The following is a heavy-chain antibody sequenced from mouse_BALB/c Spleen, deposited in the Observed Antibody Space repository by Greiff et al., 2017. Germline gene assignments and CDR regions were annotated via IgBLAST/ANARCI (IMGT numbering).Heavy chain of an antibody. D-gene: IGHD4-1*02. V-gene: IGHV1-9*01. Sequence: QVQLQQSGAELMKPGASVKISCKASGYTFSSYWIEWVKQRPGHGLEWIGEIVPGSGSTNYNETFKGKATFTADTSSSTAYIQLSSLTSEDSAVYYCARIQLSWFAYWGQGTLVTVSA. CDR2: IVPGSGST. CDR3: ARIQLSWFAY. CDR1: GYTFSSYW. J-gene: IGHJ3*01.